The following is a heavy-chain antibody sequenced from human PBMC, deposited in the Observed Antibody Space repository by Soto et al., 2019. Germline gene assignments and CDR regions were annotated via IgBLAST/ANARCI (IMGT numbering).Heavy chain of an antibody. CDR2: IFHDGTA. CDR1: GVSISSGNW. J-gene: IGHJ5*02. Sequence: PSETLSLTCAVSGVSISSGNWWTWVRQTPQRGLEYIGEIFHDGTANYYPSFERRVAISVDTSKNQFSLRLMSLTAADTAVYYCARDQGVAAAGITWFDPWGQGSLVTVSS. V-gene: IGHV4-4*02. D-gene: IGHD6-13*01. CDR3: ARDQGVAAAGITWFDP.